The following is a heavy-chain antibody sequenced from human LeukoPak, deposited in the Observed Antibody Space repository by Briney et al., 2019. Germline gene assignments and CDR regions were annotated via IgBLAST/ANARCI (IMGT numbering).Heavy chain of an antibody. D-gene: IGHD3-22*01. Sequence: GGSLRLSCAASGFTFDDYGMHWVRQVPGKGLEWVSGISWNSGSIGYADSVKGRFTISRDNAKNSLYLQMNSLRAEDTAVYYCARDYDSSGYYDYWGQGTLVTVSS. V-gene: IGHV3-9*01. CDR3: ARDYDSSGYYDY. J-gene: IGHJ4*02. CDR2: ISWNSGSI. CDR1: GFTFDDYG.